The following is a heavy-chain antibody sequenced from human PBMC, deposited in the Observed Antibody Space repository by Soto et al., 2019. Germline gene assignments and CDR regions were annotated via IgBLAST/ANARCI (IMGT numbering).Heavy chain of an antibody. Sequence: EVHLVESGGGLVQPGGSLRLSCAASGFTLSDHYIDWVRQAPGKGLEWVGRSRNKANSYTTEYAASVNGRFTLSRDDSMNSLYLQMNSLKTEDTAVYYCARVASGNYAHDYWGQGTLVTVSP. CDR3: ARVASGNYAHDY. CDR2: SRNKANSYTT. D-gene: IGHD1-26*01. CDR1: GFTLSDHY. J-gene: IGHJ4*02. V-gene: IGHV3-72*01.